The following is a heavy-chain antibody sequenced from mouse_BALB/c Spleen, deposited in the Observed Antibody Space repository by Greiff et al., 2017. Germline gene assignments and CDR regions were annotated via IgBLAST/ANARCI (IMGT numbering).Heavy chain of an antibody. CDR1: GFTFTDYY. Sequence: EVQLVESGGGLVQPGGSLRLSCATSGFTFTDYYMSWVRQPPGKALEWLGFIRNKANGYTTEYSASVKGRFTISRDNSQSILYLQMNTLRAEDSATYYCARIDGYYGAMDYWGQGTSVTVSS. J-gene: IGHJ4*01. CDR2: IRNKANGYTT. D-gene: IGHD2-3*01. V-gene: IGHV7-3*02. CDR3: ARIDGYYGAMDY.